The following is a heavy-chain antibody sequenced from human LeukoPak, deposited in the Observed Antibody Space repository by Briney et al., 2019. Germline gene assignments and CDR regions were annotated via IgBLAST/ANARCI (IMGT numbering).Heavy chain of an antibody. V-gene: IGHV4-59*08. CDR3: ARRSYGTDYFDY. D-gene: IGHD5-18*01. J-gene: IGHJ4*02. CDR2: IHYSGST. CDR1: GGSISSYY. Sequence: SETLSLTCTVSGGSISSYYWSWIRQPPGKGLECIGYIHYSGSTNYNPSLKSRVTISVDTSKNQFSLKLSSVTAADTAVYYCARRSYGTDYFDYWGQGTLVTVSS.